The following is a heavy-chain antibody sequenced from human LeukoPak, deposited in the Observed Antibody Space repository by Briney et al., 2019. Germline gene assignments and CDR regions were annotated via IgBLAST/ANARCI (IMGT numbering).Heavy chain of an antibody. Sequence: ASVKVSCKASGYTFTDYYMHWVRQAPGQGLEWMGRISPNSGGTNYPPKFQGRGTITRDTYISTAYMELSRLKSDDTAVYYCARDRDSGSYRDTFHIWGQGTMVTVSS. CDR1: GYTFTDYY. D-gene: IGHD3-10*01. CDR3: ARDRDSGSYRDTFHI. J-gene: IGHJ3*02. CDR2: ISPNSGGT. V-gene: IGHV1-2*06.